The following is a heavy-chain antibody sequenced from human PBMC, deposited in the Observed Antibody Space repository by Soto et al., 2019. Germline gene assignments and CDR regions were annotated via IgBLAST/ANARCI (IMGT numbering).Heavy chain of an antibody. J-gene: IGHJ6*02. CDR3: ARGAPFDFWSGYYTGIGADYYYGMDV. CDR2: IIPIFGTA. Sequence: WASVKVSCKASGGTFSSYAISWVRQAPGQGLEWMGGIIPIFGTANYAQKFQGRVTITADESTSTAYMELSSLRSEDTAVYYCARGAPFDFWSGYYTGIGADYYYGMDVWGQGTTVTVSS. D-gene: IGHD3-3*01. CDR1: GGTFSSYA. V-gene: IGHV1-69*13.